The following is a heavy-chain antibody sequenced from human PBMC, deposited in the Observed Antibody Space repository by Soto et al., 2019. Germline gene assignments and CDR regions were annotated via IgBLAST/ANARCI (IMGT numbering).Heavy chain of an antibody. Sequence: LRLSCAASGFTFSSQWMGWVRQAPGKGLEWVANINQDGSEKHYVDSVKGRFTISRDNAKNSLYLQMNSLTAEDSALYYCSPALNYWGQGTPVTV. CDR1: GFTFSSQW. CDR2: INQDGSEK. J-gene: IGHJ4*02. D-gene: IGHD2-2*01. V-gene: IGHV3-7*01. CDR3: SPALNY.